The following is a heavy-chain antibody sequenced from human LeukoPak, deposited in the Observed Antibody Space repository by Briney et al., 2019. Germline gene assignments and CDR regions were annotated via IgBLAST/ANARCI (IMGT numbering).Heavy chain of an antibody. J-gene: IGHJ4*02. Sequence: SQTLSLTCAVSGGSISSGGYSWSWIRQPPGKGLEWIGYIYHSGSTYYNPSLKSRVTISVDRSKNQFSLKLSSVTAADTAVYYCARRAQAAGAFDYWGQGTLVTVSS. D-gene: IGHD6-13*01. V-gene: IGHV4-30-2*01. CDR1: GGSISSGGYS. CDR2: IYHSGST. CDR3: ARRAQAAGAFDY.